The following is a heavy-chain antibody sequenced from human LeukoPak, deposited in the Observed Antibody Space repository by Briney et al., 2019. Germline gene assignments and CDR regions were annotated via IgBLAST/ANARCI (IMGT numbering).Heavy chain of an antibody. Sequence: SETLSLTCSVSGGSIRSYYWSWIRQPPGKGLEWIGYIYYSGNTNYNPSLKSRVTISVDTSKNQFSLKLNSVTAADTAVYYCARGGWRAAGGHVGPVDAFDIWGQGTMVTVSS. CDR3: ARGGWRAAGGHVGPVDAFDI. CDR1: GGSIRSYY. V-gene: IGHV4-59*01. J-gene: IGHJ3*02. D-gene: IGHD1-26*01. CDR2: IYYSGNT.